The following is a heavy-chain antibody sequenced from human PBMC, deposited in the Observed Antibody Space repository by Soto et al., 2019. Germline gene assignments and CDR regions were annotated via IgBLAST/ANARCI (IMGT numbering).Heavy chain of an antibody. CDR3: ARGLRAYGDYVFDY. J-gene: IGHJ4*02. CDR2: ISYDGSNK. Sequence: GGSLRLSCAASGFTFSSYAMHWVRQAPGKGLEWVAVISYDGSNKYYADSVKGRFNISRDNSKNTLYLQMNSLRAEDTAVYYCARGLRAYGDYVFDYWGQGTLVTVSS. V-gene: IGHV3-30-3*01. D-gene: IGHD4-17*01. CDR1: GFTFSSYA.